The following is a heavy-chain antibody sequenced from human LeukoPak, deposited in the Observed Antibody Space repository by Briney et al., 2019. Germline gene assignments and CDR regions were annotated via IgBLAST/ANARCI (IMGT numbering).Heavy chain of an antibody. Sequence: GGSLRLSCAASGLTFSSYWMMWVRQAPGKGLEWVANIKQDGSEKYYVDSVKGRFTISRDNAQNSLYLQMNSLRAEDTAVYYCARDLGPYDFWSGYFGYWGQGTLVTVSS. D-gene: IGHD3-3*01. J-gene: IGHJ4*02. CDR1: GLTFSSYW. CDR2: IKQDGSEK. CDR3: ARDLGPYDFWSGYFGY. V-gene: IGHV3-7*01.